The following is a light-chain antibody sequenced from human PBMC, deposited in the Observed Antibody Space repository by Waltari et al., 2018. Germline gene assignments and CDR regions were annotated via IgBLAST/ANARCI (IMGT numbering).Light chain of an antibody. CDR3: VLYVGGGSWV. V-gene: IGLV8-61*01. CDR1: SGSCSSNYY. CDR2: STN. Sequence: QTVVTQEPSFSVSPGGTVPLTCGLSSGSCSSNYYPIWFQQTPGQAPRTLIYSTNTRSSGVSDRFSGSILGNRAALTITGAQANDESDYYCVLYVGGGSWVFGGGTKLTVL. J-gene: IGLJ3*02.